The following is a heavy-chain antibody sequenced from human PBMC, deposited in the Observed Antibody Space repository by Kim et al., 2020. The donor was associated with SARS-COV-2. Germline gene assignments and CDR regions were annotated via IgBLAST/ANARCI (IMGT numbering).Heavy chain of an antibody. CDR1: GDSITSDY. J-gene: IGHJ4*02. CDR3: SRLEGSGGCFSN. V-gene: IGHV4-59*08. D-gene: IGHD6-19*01. Sequence: SETLSLTCSVSGDSITSDYWSWIRQPPGKGLEWIGFIHYSGNTNHSPSLRSRVTILVDTPKNQFSLKLSAVTAADTAVYYCSRLEGSGGCFSNWDQGTL. CDR2: IHYSGNT.